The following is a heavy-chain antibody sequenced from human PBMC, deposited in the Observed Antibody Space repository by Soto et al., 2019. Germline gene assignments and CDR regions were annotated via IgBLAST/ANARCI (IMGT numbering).Heavy chain of an antibody. D-gene: IGHD6-13*01. CDR3: ARMRAAGTFDY. J-gene: IGHJ4*02. CDR2: IYSDGST. CDR1: GGSIIGYY. V-gene: IGHV4-4*07. Sequence: SETLSLTCTVSGGSIIGYYWSCIRQPAGKGLEWIGRIYSDGSTNYNPSLESRVTMSVDTSKNQFSLKLTSMTAADTAMYYCARMRAAGTFDYWGQGTLVTVSS.